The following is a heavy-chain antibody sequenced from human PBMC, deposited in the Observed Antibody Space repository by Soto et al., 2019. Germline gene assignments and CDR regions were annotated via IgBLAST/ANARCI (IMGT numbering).Heavy chain of an antibody. CDR3: ALDYGDYQIAFVF. CDR2: IYYSGST. J-gene: IGHJ3*01. CDR1: GGSISSYY. D-gene: IGHD4-17*01. Sequence: PSETLSLTCTVSGGSISSYYWSWIRQPPGKGLEWIGYIYYSGSTNYNPSLKSRVTISVDTSKNQFSLKLSSVTAADTAVYYCALDYGDYQIAFVFWGQGTMVTVSS. V-gene: IGHV4-59*01.